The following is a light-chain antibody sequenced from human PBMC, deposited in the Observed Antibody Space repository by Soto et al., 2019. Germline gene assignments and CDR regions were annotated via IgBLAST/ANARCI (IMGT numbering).Light chain of an antibody. V-gene: IGKV3-11*01. CDR2: DAS. CDR1: QSDSNS. CDR3: QQRSNWLPDT. J-gene: IGKJ5*01. Sequence: EIVLTQSPATLSLSPGERATLSCRASQSDSNSLAWYQQKPGQAPRLLIYDASNRATGIPARFSGSGSGTDFTLTISSLEPEDFAVYYCQQRSNWLPDTFGQGTRLEIK.